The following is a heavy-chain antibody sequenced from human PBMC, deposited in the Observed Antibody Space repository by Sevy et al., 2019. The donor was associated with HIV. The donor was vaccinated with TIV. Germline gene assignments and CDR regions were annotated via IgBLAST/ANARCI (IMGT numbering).Heavy chain of an antibody. Sequence: GGSLRLSCAASGFTFSSYAMSWVRQAPGKGLEWVSAISGSGGSTYSADSVKGRFTISRDNSKNTLYLQMNSLRAEDTAVYYCAKDPGPYSSPGYFQHWGQGTLVTVSS. CDR1: GFTFSSYA. J-gene: IGHJ1*01. CDR2: ISGSGGST. V-gene: IGHV3-23*01. CDR3: AKDPGPYSSPGYFQH. D-gene: IGHD6-13*01.